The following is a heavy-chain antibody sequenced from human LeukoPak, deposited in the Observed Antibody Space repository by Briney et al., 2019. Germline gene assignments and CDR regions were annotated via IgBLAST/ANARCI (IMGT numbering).Heavy chain of an antibody. J-gene: IGHJ4*02. CDR1: GFTFSSYW. Sequence: GGSLRLSCAASGFTFSSYWMSWVRQAPGKGLEWVANIKQEGSEKYYVDSVKGRFTISRDNAKNSLYLRMNSLRAEDTAVYYCAKPGWSPGIAVAEGLDYWGQGTLVTVSS. D-gene: IGHD6-19*01. CDR2: IKQEGSEK. CDR3: AKPGWSPGIAVAEGLDY. V-gene: IGHV3-7*01.